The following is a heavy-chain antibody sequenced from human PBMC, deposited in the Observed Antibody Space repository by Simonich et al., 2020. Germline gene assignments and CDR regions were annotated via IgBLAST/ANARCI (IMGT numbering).Heavy chain of an antibody. J-gene: IGHJ4*02. CDR2: ISRSVSYI. Sequence: EVQLVESGGGLVKPGGSLRLCCAASGSTFSSYSMNWVRKSPGKGREWVSSISRSVSYIYYADSVKGRFTISRDNAKNSLYLQMNSLRAEDTAVYYCARDAAGYYWGQGTLVTVSS. CDR3: ARDAAGYY. CDR1: GSTFSSYS. D-gene: IGHD6-13*01. V-gene: IGHV3-21*01.